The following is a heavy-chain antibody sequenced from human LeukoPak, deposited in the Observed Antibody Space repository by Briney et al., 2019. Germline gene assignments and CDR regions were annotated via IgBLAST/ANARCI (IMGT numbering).Heavy chain of an antibody. J-gene: IGHJ4*02. Sequence: GGSLRLSCVVSGFSFGSYPMIWVRQAPGKGLEWVSVISETGDVTHYADSMKGRFTISRDNIKNTLNLQMNSLRAEDTAIYYCARDSSHYLGSSDYWGQGTLVTVSS. CDR2: ISETGDVT. V-gene: IGHV3-23*01. CDR1: GFSFGSYP. D-gene: IGHD6-6*01. CDR3: ARDSSHYLGSSDY.